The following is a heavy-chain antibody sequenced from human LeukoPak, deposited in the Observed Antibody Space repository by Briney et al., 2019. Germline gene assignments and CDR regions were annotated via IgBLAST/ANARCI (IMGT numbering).Heavy chain of an antibody. CDR3: AKGQGSGSGTYSWGYFDC. D-gene: IGHD3-10*01. CDR1: GFTVSSNY. CDR2: IYTGGST. J-gene: IGHJ4*02. V-gene: IGHV3-66*01. Sequence: GGSLRLSCAASGFTVSSNYMSWVRQAPGKGLEWVSIIYTGGSTYYADSVKGRFTISRDNSKNAVYLQMNSLRAEDTAVYYCAKGQGSGSGTYSWGYFDCWGQGTLVTVSS.